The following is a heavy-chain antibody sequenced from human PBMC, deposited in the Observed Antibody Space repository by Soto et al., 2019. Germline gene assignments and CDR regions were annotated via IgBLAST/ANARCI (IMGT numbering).Heavy chain of an antibody. CDR3: ARDRRDNWNYNGYYHGMDV. V-gene: IGHV4-30-2*05. CDR2: IYYSGST. D-gene: IGHD1-7*01. CDR1: GASISSGGYS. J-gene: IGHJ6*02. Sequence: PSETLSLTCAVSGASISSGGYSWSWIRQPPGKGLEWIGYIYYSGSTYNNPSLKSRVTLSVDTSKNQFSLNLRSVTAADTAVYYCARDRRDNWNYNGYYHGMDVWGQGTTVTVSS.